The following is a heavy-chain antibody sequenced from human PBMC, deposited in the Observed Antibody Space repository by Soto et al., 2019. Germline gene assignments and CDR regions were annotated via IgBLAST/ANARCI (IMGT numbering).Heavy chain of an antibody. J-gene: IGHJ4*02. CDR3: ARYAAEVTTFFDH. V-gene: IGHV3-11*05. D-gene: IGHD4-17*01. Sequence: VQLVESGGGLVKPGGSLTLSCAASGFIFNDYYMSWIRQAPGKGLEWLSNISGSSGSKKYADAGKGRFTLSRDNAKKSLYLEMHSLGAEDSAVYYCARYAAEVTTFFDHWAQGTLVTVSS. CDR2: ISGSSGSK. CDR1: GFIFNDYY.